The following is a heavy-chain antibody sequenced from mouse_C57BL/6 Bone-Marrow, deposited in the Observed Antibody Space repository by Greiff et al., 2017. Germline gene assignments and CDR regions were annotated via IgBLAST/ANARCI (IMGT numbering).Heavy chain of an antibody. CDR1: GYTFTSYW. D-gene: IGHD2-5*01. Sequence: VQLQQPWAELVKPGASVKMSCKASGYTFTSYWITWVKQRPGQGLEWIGDIYPGRGSTNYNEKFKCKATLTVDTSSSTAYMQLSSLTSEDSAVYYCARPYYSNYWYFDVWGTGTTVTVSS. J-gene: IGHJ1*03. V-gene: IGHV1-55*01. CDR3: ARPYYSNYWYFDV. CDR2: IYPGRGST.